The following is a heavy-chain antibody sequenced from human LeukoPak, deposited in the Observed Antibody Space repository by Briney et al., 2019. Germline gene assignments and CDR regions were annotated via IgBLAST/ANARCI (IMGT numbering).Heavy chain of an antibody. CDR3: ARDGRYYAYNWFDP. V-gene: IGHV3-30-3*01. J-gene: IGHJ5*02. Sequence: GGSLRLSCAASGFTFSSYAMHWVRQAPGKGLGWVACISYDGSNKYYADSVKGRFTISRDNSKKTLYLHMDSLRAEDTAVYYCARDGRYYAYNWFDPSGQGTLVTASP. CDR1: GFTFSSYA. CDR2: ISYDGSNK. D-gene: IGHD1-26*01.